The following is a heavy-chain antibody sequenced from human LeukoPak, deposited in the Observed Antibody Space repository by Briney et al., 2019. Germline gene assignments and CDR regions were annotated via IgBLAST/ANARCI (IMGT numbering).Heavy chain of an antibody. V-gene: IGHV3-23*01. CDR3: ARLRSKYWFDP. J-gene: IGHJ5*02. CDR2: ISGSGGST. Sequence: GGSLRLSCAASGLTFSSFAMSWVRRAPGKGLECVSVISGSGGSTNYADSVTGRFTISRDNAKNSLYLQMNSLRADDTAVYYCARLRSKYWFDPWGQGTLVTVSS. D-gene: IGHD4-11*01. CDR1: GLTFSSFA.